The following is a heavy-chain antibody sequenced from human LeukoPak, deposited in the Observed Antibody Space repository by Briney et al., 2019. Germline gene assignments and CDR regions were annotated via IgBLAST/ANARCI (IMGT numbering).Heavy chain of an antibody. CDR2: IYYSGST. CDR3: ARGPDIVVVPAAIPFDY. V-gene: IGHV4-59*01. D-gene: IGHD2-2*01. J-gene: IGHJ4*02. Sequence: SETLSLICTVSGGSISSYYWSWIRQPPGKGLEWIGYIYYSGSTNYNPSLKSRVTISVDTSKNQFSLKLSSVTAADTAVYYCARGPDIVVVPAAIPFDYWGQGTLVTVSS. CDR1: GGSISSYY.